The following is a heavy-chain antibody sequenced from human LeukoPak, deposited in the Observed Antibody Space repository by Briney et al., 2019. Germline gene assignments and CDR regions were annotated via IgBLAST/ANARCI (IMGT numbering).Heavy chain of an antibody. CDR1: GGSISSYY. CDR2: IYYSGST. D-gene: IGHD3-22*01. CDR3: ARSIEDYYDSSGYYYYFDY. J-gene: IGHJ4*02. V-gene: IGHV4-59*08. Sequence: SETLSLTCTVSGGSISSYYWSWIRQPPGKGLEWIGYIYYSGSTNYDPSLKSRVTISVDTSKNQFSLKLSSVTAADTAVYYCARSIEDYYDSSGYYYYFDYWGQGTLVTVSS.